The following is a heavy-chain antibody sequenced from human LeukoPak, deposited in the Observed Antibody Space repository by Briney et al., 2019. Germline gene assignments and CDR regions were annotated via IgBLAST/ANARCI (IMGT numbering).Heavy chain of an antibody. CDR2: ITGSGTST. CDR3: AKARYGTGTYSAFDI. D-gene: IGHD3-10*01. J-gene: IGHJ3*02. Sequence: PGGSLTLSCAASGLTFTNYAMTWVRQAPGKGPEWISTITGSGTSTYYADSVKGRFTISRDISKNTLYLHMNSLRADDTALYYCAKARYGTGTYSAFDIWGQGTMVTVSS. V-gene: IGHV3-23*01. CDR1: GLTFTNYA.